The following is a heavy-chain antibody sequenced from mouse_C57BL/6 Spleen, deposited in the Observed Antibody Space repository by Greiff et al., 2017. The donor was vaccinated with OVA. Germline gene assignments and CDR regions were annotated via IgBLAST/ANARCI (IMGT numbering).Heavy chain of an antibody. Sequence: EVQLQQSGAELVKPGASVKLSCTASGFNIKDYYMHWVKQRTEQGLEWIGRIDPEDGETKSAPNFQGKATITADTSSNTAYLQLSSLTSEDTAVYYCARRYYGSSSYWYFDVWGTGTTVTVSS. V-gene: IGHV14-2*01. D-gene: IGHD1-1*01. CDR3: ARRYYGSSSYWYFDV. CDR1: GFNIKDYY. CDR2: IDPEDGET. J-gene: IGHJ1*03.